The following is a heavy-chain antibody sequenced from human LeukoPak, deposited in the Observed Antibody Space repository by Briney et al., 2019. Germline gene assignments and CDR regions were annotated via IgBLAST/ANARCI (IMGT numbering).Heavy chain of an antibody. J-gene: IGHJ4*02. D-gene: IGHD1-26*01. CDR2: ISYDGGNK. CDR3: ARETGSYYDY. CDR1: GFTFSSYG. Sequence: GRSLRLSCAASGFTFSSYGVHWVRQAPGKGLEWVAVISYDGGNKYYADSVKGRFTISRDNSKNTLYLQMNSLRAEDTAVYYCARETGSYYDYWGQGTLVTVSS. V-gene: IGHV3-30*03.